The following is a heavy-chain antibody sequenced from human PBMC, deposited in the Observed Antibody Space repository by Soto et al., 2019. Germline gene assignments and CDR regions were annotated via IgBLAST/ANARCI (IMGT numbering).Heavy chain of an antibody. CDR1: GYTFTSYG. V-gene: IGHV1-18*01. J-gene: IGHJ6*03. D-gene: IGHD2-21*01. CDR2: ISAYNGNT. Sequence: QVQLVQSGAEVKKPGASVKVSCKASGYTFTSYGISWVRQAPGQGLEWMGWISAYNGNTNYAQKLQGRVTMTTDTSTSTAYMELRSLRSDDTAVYYCARDRGPNSSGPHLSYYYYYMDVWGKGTTVTVSS. CDR3: ARDRGPNSSGPHLSYYYYYMDV.